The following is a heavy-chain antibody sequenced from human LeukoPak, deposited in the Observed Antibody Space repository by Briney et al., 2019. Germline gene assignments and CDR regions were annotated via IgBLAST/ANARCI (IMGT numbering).Heavy chain of an antibody. Sequence: SETLSLTCSVSGGYISSYYWSWIRQPPGKGLEWIGYIYYTGSTYYNPSLKSRVTISVDTSKNQFSLKLSSVTAADTAVYYCARDAYGFSYGITDYWGQGTLVTVSS. CDR2: IYYTGST. CDR1: GGYISSYY. J-gene: IGHJ4*02. CDR3: ARDAYGFSYGITDY. V-gene: IGHV4-4*08. D-gene: IGHD5-18*01.